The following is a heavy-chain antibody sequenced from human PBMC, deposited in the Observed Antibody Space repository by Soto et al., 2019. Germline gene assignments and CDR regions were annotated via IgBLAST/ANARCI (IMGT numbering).Heavy chain of an antibody. CDR1: GYTFTSYY. J-gene: IGHJ6*02. CDR3: ASTGTPYYYYYGMDV. Sequence: GASVKVSCKASGYTFTSYYMHWVRQAPGQGLEWMGIINPSGGSTSYAQKFQGRVTMTRDTSTSTAYMELSSLRSEDTAVYYCASTGTPYYYYYGMDVWGQGTTVTVSS. CDR2: INPSGGST. V-gene: IGHV1-46*01. D-gene: IGHD1-1*01.